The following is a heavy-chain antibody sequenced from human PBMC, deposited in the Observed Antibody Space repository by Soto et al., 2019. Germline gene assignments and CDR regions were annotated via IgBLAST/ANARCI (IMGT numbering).Heavy chain of an antibody. CDR1: GGSISVYY. D-gene: IGHD1-26*01. V-gene: IGHV4-59*01. CDR3: ARGVGSSPPRY. J-gene: IGHJ4*02. CDR2: IYDSGSP. Sequence: PPETLSLTCTISGGSISVYYWSWIRQPPGQALEWIGYIYDSGSPYYNPSLRSRVIISADTSKNQISLKLTSATAADTAVYYCARGVGSSPPRYWGRGTLVTAPQ.